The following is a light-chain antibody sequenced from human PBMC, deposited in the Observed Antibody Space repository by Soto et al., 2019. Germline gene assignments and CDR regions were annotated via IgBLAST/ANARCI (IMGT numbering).Light chain of an antibody. Sequence: IQLTQSPSTLSASVGDRVSITCRASQGISRWLAWYQHKPGKAPNLLIYKASVLESGVPSRFRGSGSGTEFTLTITSLQPDDFATYYCQQYDSYSRTCGQGTKVEI. CDR1: QGISRW. V-gene: IGKV1-5*03. J-gene: IGKJ1*01. CDR3: QQYDSYSRT. CDR2: KAS.